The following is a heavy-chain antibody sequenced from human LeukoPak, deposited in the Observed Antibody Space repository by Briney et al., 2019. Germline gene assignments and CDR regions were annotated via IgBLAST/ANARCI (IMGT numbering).Heavy chain of an antibody. D-gene: IGHD3-16*01. J-gene: IGHJ6*02. CDR1: GFTFSSYA. CDR3: SWGSSNNYYGMDV. V-gene: IGHV3-30-3*01. CDR2: ISYDGSNK. Sequence: GGSLRLSCAASGFTFSSYAMHWVRQAPGKGLEWVAVISYDGSNKYYADSVKGRFTISRDNAKNTQHLEMNSLRAEDTAVYYCSWGSSNNYYGMDVWGQGTTVTVSS.